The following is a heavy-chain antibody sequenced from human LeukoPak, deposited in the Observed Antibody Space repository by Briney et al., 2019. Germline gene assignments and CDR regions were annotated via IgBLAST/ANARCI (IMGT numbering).Heavy chain of an antibody. J-gene: IGHJ6*02. CDR3: ARGHYGMDV. Sequence: PGGSLRLSCAASGFTFNNACMTCVRQAPGKGREWVGNINQDGSEKDYVDSVEGRFTISRDNAKNSLYLQMNSLRAEDTAVYYCARGHYGMDVWGQGTTVTVSS. V-gene: IGHV3-7*05. CDR1: GFTFNNAC. CDR2: INQDGSEK.